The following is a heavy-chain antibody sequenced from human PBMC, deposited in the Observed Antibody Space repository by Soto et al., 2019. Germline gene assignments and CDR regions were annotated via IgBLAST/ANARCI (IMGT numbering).Heavy chain of an antibody. D-gene: IGHD3-22*01. CDR3: ARVKVRKYYYDSSGYYFDY. CDR2: INGGDGDT. Sequence: ASVKVSCKSSGYRFTNYAMHWVRQAPGQSLEWMGWINGGDGDTKYSQKFQGRVTITSDTSASTAYMELSSLRSEDTAVYYCARVKVRKYYYDSSGYYFDYWGQGALVNVS. V-gene: IGHV1-3*01. CDR1: GYRFTNYA. J-gene: IGHJ4*02.